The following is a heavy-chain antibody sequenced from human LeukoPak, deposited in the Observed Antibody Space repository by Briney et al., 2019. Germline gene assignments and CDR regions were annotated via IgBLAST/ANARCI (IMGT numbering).Heavy chain of an antibody. CDR1: GSSIGSYY. D-gene: IGHD3-3*01. Sequence: PSETLSLTCTVSGSSIGSYYWNWIRQPPGKGLEWIGSIYSSGSAYYNPSLKSRVTISVDTSKNQFSLRLSSVTAADTAVYYCQSRYLEWLLEYWGQGTLVTVSS. J-gene: IGHJ4*02. V-gene: IGHV4-59*05. CDR2: IYSSGSA. CDR3: QSRYLEWLLEY.